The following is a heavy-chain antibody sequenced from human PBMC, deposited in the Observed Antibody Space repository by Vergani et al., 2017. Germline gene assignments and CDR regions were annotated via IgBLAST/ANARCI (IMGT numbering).Heavy chain of an antibody. CDR3: ARASRVDTAMVDDY. D-gene: IGHD5-18*01. CDR2: INPSGGST. Sequence: QVQLVQSGAEVKKPGASVKVSCKASGYTFTSYDINWVRQATGQGLEWMGIINPSGGSTSYAQKFQGRVTMTRDTSTSTVYMELSSLRSEDTAVYYCARASRVDTAMVDDYWGQGTLVTVSS. V-gene: IGHV1-46*01. J-gene: IGHJ4*02. CDR1: GYTFTSYD.